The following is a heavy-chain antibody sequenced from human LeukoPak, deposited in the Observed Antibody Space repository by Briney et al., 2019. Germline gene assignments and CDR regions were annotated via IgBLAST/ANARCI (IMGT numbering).Heavy chain of an antibody. CDR1: GYTFTSHG. CDR2: ISTYNGHT. CDR3: AREFYYGSGSDNNWFDP. J-gene: IGHJ5*02. Sequence: ASVKVSCKASGYTFTSHGISWVRQAPGQGLEWMGWISTYNGHTNYAQKLQGRVTMTTDTSTSTAYMELRSLRSDDTAVYYCAREFYYGSGSDNNWFDPWGQGTLVTVSS. V-gene: IGHV1-18*01. D-gene: IGHD3-10*01.